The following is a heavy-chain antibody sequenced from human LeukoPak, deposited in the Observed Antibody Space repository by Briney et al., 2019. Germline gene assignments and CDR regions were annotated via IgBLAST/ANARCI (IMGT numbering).Heavy chain of an antibody. V-gene: IGHV1-46*01. CDR3: ARQRDSSWFDP. J-gene: IGHJ5*02. CDR2: INPSAGST. Sequence: ASVKVSCKASGYTFINYYMHWVRQAPGQGLEWMGIINPSAGSTTYAQNFQGRVTMTRDTSTNTVYMEPNSLRSDDTAVYYCARQRDSSWFDPWGQGTLVTVSS. D-gene: IGHD4-11*01. CDR1: GYTFINYY.